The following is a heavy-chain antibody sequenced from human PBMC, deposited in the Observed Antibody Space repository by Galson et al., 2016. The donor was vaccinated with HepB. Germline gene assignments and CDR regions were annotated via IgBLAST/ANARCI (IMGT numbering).Heavy chain of an antibody. CDR2: ISYDGNKI. V-gene: IGHV3-30-3*01. Sequence: SLRLSCAASGFTFGDHAISWIRQAPGKGLEWVAVISYDGNKIYYADSVKGRFTLSRDNSKNTLYLQMNSLRAEDTGVYYCARSHGAYWGQGTLVTVSS. CDR1: GFTFGDHA. D-gene: IGHD1-26*01. J-gene: IGHJ4*02. CDR3: ARSHGAY.